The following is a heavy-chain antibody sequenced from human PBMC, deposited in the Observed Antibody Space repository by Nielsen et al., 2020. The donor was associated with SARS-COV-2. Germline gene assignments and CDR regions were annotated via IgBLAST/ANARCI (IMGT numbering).Heavy chain of an antibody. V-gene: IGHV5-51*01. D-gene: IGHD5-18*01. J-gene: IGHJ4*02. Sequence: KVSCRGSGYSFTSYWIGWVRQMPGKGLEWMGIIYPGDSDTRYSPSFQGQVTISADKSISTAYLQWSSLKASDTAMYYCAREDVDTATVDYWGQGTLVTVSS. CDR3: AREDVDTATVDY. CDR1: GYSFTSYW. CDR2: IYPGDSDT.